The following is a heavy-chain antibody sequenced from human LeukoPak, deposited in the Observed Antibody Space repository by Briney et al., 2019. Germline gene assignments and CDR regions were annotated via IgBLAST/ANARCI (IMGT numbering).Heavy chain of an antibody. CDR2: INPNSGGT. V-gene: IGHV1-2*02. Sequence: ASVKVSCTASGHTFTGYYMHWVRQAPGQGLEWMGWINPNSGGTNYAQKFQGRVTMTRDTSISTAYMELSRLRSDDTAVYYCARARDLIVVFDYWGQGTLVTVSS. CDR1: GHTFTGYY. CDR3: ARARDLIVVFDY. J-gene: IGHJ4*02. D-gene: IGHD3-22*01.